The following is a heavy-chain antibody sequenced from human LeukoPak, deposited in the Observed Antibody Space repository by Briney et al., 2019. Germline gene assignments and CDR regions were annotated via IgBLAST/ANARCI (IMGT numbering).Heavy chain of an antibody. D-gene: IGHD3-10*01. J-gene: IGHJ4*02. CDR2: IYTSGST. V-gene: IGHV4-4*07. CDR1: GGSISSYY. Sequence: PSETLSLTCTVSGGSISSYYWSWIRQPAGKGLEWIGRIYTSGSTNYNPSLKSRATMSVDTSKNQFSLKLSSVTAADTAVYYCARDMVRGVILYYFDYWGQGTLVTVSS. CDR3: ARDMVRGVILYYFDY.